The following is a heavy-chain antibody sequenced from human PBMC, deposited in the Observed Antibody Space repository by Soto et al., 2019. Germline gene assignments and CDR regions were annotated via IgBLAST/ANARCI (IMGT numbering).Heavy chain of an antibody. CDR1: GLSLSGYA. V-gene: IGHV3-23*01. CDR3: AKDGRREGPTLNWLDS. CDR2: VSGSGGTT. D-gene: IGHD1-26*01. Sequence: EVQLMESGGGLVQPGESLRLSCVVSGLSLSGYALSWVRQAPGKGLEWVSAVSGSGGTTYYADSVKGRFTISRDNSENTLYLQMNGLRVEDTAKYFCAKDGRREGPTLNWLDSWGQGTQVTVTS. J-gene: IGHJ5*01.